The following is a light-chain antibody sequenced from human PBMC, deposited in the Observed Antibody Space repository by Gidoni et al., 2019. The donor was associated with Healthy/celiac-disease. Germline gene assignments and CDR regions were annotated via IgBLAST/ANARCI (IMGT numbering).Light chain of an antibody. J-gene: IGKJ2*01. CDR1: QSVLYSSNNNNY. CDR3: QQYDSIPPYT. CDR2: WAS. Sequence: DLVMTQPPDSLAVSLGERATINCKSSQSVLYSSNNNNYLAWYQQKTGQPPKRLIYWASTREYGVPDRFSGSGSGTDFTITISSMQAEDVAVYYCQQYDSIPPYTFGQGTKLEIK. V-gene: IGKV4-1*01.